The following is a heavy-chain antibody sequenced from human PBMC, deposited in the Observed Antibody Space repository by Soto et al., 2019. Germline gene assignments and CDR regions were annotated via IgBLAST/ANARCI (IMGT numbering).Heavy chain of an antibody. CDR2: INPLSGIS. D-gene: IGHD2-2*01. J-gene: IGHJ4*02. CDR1: GGTFVRHV. V-gene: IGHV1-69*04. Sequence: GGTFVRHVISWVRQAPGQGPEWMGKINPLSGISNYAQKFQDRVTFTADTDSSTAYMELSSLRSDDTAVYYCATPACAATWCSPSHNLDHWGQGTLVTVSS. CDR3: ATPACAATWCSPSHNLDH.